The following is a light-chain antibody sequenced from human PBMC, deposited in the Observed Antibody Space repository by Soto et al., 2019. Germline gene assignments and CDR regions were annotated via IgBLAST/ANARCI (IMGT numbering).Light chain of an antibody. CDR1: SSNIGDNT. CDR3: AAWDDSLFWV. CDR2: TNN. J-gene: IGLJ3*02. Sequence: QSVLTQPPSASGTPGQRGTISCSGGSSNIGDNTVNWYQQLPGTAPKLLIYTNNQRPSGVPDRFSGSKSGTSASLAISGLQSEDEADYYCAAWDDSLFWVFGGGTQLTVL. V-gene: IGLV1-44*01.